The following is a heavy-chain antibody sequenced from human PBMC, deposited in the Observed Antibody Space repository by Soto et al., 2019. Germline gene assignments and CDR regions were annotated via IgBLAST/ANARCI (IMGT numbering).Heavy chain of an antibody. J-gene: IGHJ4*02. V-gene: IGHV4-59*01. CDR1: GVTLSGYC. CDR3: ARGKGTHKY. CDR2: IYFNGTT. D-gene: IGHD3-10*01. Sequence: SETLSLTCTVSGVTLSGYCWSWIRQTPGKTLEWIGCIYFNGTTNYNPSLKSRVTISLDMSKNQFSLKLRSVTAADTAVYHCARGKGTHKYWGRGALVTVSS.